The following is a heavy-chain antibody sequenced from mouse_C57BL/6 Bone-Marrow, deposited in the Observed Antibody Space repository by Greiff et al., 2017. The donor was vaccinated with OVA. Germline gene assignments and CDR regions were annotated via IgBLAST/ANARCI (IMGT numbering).Heavy chain of an antibody. CDR3: ARGGYCGSPYLDY. D-gene: IGHD1-1*01. CDR2: IDPSDSCT. J-gene: IGHJ2*01. CDR1: GYTFTSYW. Sequence: VQLQQSGAELVKPGASVKLSCKASGYTFTSYWMQWVKQRPGQGLEWIGEIDPSDSCTNYNQKFKGKATLTVDTSSSTAYMQLSSLTSEDSAVYYCARGGYCGSPYLDYWGQGTTLTVSS. V-gene: IGHV1-50*01.